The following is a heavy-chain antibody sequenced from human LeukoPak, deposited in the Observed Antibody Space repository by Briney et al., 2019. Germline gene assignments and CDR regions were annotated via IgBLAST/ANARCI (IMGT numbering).Heavy chain of an antibody. CDR2: IKQDGSEK. D-gene: IGHD5-24*01. CDR3: AKRGEMATKSLDY. V-gene: IGHV3-7*01. Sequence: GGSLRLSCAASGFSFSSYWMSWVRQASGKGLEWVANIKQDGSEKYYVDSVKGRFTISRDNAKNSLNLQMNSLRVEDTAVYYCAKRGEMATKSLDYWGQGTLVTVSS. J-gene: IGHJ4*02. CDR1: GFSFSSYW.